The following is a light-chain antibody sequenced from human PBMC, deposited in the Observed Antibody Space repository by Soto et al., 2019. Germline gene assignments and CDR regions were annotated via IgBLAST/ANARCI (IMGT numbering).Light chain of an antibody. J-gene: IGLJ1*01. V-gene: IGLV1-44*01. Sequence: QSVLTQPPSASGTPGQRVTISCSGSSSNIGSNTVNWYQQLPGTAPKLLIYSNDQRPSGVPDRFSGSKSGTSASLAISGLQSEDEADYYCAAWDGSLNGYVFGTGTTVTVL. CDR3: AAWDGSLNGYV. CDR1: SSNIGSNT. CDR2: SND.